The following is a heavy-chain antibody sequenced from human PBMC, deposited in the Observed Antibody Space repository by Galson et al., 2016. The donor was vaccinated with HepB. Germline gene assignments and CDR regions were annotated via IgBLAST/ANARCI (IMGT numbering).Heavy chain of an antibody. Sequence: SLRLSCAASGFTFSSYDMHWVRQAPGKGLEWVAVISYDGSSKYYADSVKGRFTISRDNARHSLYLQMNSLRAEDTAVYYCARATHTITYYYDSSGYKVDAFDIWGQGTMVTVSS. V-gene: IGHV3-30*03. CDR2: ISYDGSSK. J-gene: IGHJ3*02. CDR1: GFTFSSYD. D-gene: IGHD3-22*01. CDR3: ARATHTITYYYDSSGYKVDAFDI.